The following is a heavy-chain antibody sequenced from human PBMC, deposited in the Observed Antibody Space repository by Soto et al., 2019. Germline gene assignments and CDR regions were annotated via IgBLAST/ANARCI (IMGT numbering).Heavy chain of an antibody. Sequence: HPGGSLRLSCAASGFTFSSYSMNWVRQAPGKGLEWVSYISSSSSTIYYADSVKGRFTISRDNAKNSLYLQMNSLRAEDTAVYYCARGLRFLEWLLIQGVDYWGQGTLVTVSS. D-gene: IGHD3-3*01. J-gene: IGHJ4*02. CDR2: ISSSSSTI. V-gene: IGHV3-48*01. CDR3: ARGLRFLEWLLIQGVDY. CDR1: GFTFSSYS.